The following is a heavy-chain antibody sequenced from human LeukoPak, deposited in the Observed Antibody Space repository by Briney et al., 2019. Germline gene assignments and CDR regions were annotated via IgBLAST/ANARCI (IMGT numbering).Heavy chain of an antibody. J-gene: IGHJ4*02. CDR1: GYTFTSYG. CDR3: ARDFTMPYLDY. V-gene: IGHV1-18*01. CDR2: ISAYNGNT. Sequence: ASVKVSCKASGYTFTSYGISWVRQAPGQGLEWMGWISAYNGNTNYARKLQGTVTMTTDTSTSTAYMELRSLRSDDPAVYYCARDFTMPYLDYWGQGPLVTVSS. D-gene: IGHD3-10*01.